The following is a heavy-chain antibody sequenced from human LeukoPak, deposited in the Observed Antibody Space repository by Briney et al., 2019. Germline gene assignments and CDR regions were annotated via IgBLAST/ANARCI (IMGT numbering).Heavy chain of an antibody. CDR1: GGSISSGGYY. Sequence: SETLSLTCTVSGGSISSGGYYLSWIRQHPGKGLEWIGYIYYSGSTYYNPSLKSRVTISVDTSKNQFSLKLSSVTAADTAVYCCARAAAGLWYFDLWGRGTLVTVSS. J-gene: IGHJ2*01. V-gene: IGHV4-31*03. CDR3: ARAAAGLWYFDL. CDR2: IYYSGST. D-gene: IGHD6-13*01.